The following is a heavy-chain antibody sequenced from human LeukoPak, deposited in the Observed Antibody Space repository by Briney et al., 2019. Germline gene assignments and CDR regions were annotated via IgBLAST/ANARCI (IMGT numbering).Heavy chain of an antibody. CDR2: ISAYNGNT. D-gene: IGHD3-16*02. Sequence: GASVKASCKASVYTFTSYGISWVRQAPGQGLEWMGWISAYNGNTNYAQKLQGRVTMTTDTSTSTAYMELRSLRSDDTAVYYCARDTETYDYVWGSYRYFDYWGQGTLVTVSS. CDR3: ARDTETYDYVWGSYRYFDY. CDR1: VYTFTSYG. J-gene: IGHJ4*02. V-gene: IGHV1-18*01.